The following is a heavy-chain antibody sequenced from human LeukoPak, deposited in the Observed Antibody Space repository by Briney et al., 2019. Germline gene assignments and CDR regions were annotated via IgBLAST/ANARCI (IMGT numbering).Heavy chain of an antibody. CDR2: IRYDGSNK. CDR1: GFTFSSYG. D-gene: IGHD5-12*01. CDR3: AKGEVATIKSFDY. Sequence: PGGSLRLSCAASGFTFSSYGMHWVRQAPGKGLEWVAFIRYDGSNKYYADSVKGRFTISRDNSKNTLYLQMNSLRAEDTAVYYCAKGEVATIKSFDYWGQGTLVTVSS. J-gene: IGHJ4*02. V-gene: IGHV3-30*02.